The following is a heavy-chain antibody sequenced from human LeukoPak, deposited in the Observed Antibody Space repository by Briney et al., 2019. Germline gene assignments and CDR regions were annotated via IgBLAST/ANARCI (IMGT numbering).Heavy chain of an antibody. D-gene: IGHD3-3*01. Sequence: PGRSLRLSCAASGFTFSSYGMHWVRQAPGKGLEWVAVISHDRSNKYYADSVKGRFTISRDNSKNTLYLQMNSLRAEDTAVYYCAKDRQLSIFSYYYYYGMDVWGQGTTVIVSS. CDR3: AKDRQLSIFSYYYYYGMDV. CDR1: GFTFSSYG. CDR2: ISHDRSNK. J-gene: IGHJ6*02. V-gene: IGHV3-30*18.